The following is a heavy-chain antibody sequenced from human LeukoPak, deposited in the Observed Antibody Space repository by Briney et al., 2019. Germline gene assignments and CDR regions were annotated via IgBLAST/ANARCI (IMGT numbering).Heavy chain of an antibody. D-gene: IGHD6-6*01. V-gene: IGHV3-23*01. Sequence: PGGSLRLSCAASGFTFSSYAMSWVRQAPGKGLEWVSAISGSGGSTYYADSVKGRFTISRDNSKNTLYLQMNSLRAEDTAVYYCARGGHSSSSVNDYWGQGTLVTVSS. CDR3: ARGGHSSSSVNDY. CDR1: GFTFSSYA. J-gene: IGHJ4*02. CDR2: ISGSGGST.